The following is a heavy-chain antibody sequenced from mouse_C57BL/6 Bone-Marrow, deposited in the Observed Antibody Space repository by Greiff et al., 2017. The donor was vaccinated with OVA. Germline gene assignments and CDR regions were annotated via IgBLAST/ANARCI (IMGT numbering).Heavy chain of an antibody. CDR3: ARVHYSNPTWCDY. CDR1: GYTFTSYW. CDR2: IHPNSGST. D-gene: IGHD2-5*01. Sequence: QVQLKQPGAELVKPGASVKLSCKASGYTFTSYWMHWVKQRPGQGLEWIGMIHPNSGSTNYNEKFKSKATLTVDKSSSTAYMQPSSLTAEDSAVYCCARVHYSNPTWCDYWGQGTLVTVSA. J-gene: IGHJ3*01. V-gene: IGHV1-64*01.